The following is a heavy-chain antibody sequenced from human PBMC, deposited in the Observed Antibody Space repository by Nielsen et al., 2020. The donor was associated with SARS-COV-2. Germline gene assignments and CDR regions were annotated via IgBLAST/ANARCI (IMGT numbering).Heavy chain of an antibody. Sequence: GGSLRLSCAASGFTFSNFPMHWVRQAPGKGLEWMAIISYDGSVKYYADSVKGRFTISTDLSNNTLYLQMNSLRVEDTAIYYCTKGAQLGDYWGQGTLVTVSS. D-gene: IGHD6-13*01. CDR3: TKGAQLGDY. CDR1: GFTFSNFP. J-gene: IGHJ4*02. V-gene: IGHV3-30*04. CDR2: ISYDGSVK.